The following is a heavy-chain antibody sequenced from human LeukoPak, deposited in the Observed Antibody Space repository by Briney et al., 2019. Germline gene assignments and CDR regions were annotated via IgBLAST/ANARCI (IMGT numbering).Heavy chain of an antibody. Sequence: GGSLRLSCAASGFTVSSNYMSWVRQAPGKGLEWVSVIYSGGSTYYADSVKGRFTISRDISKNTLYLQMNSLRAEDTAVYYCARDRPYDFWSGYPSSYYYYGMDVWGQGTTVTVSS. CDR3: ARDRPYDFWSGYPSSYYYYGMDV. D-gene: IGHD3-3*01. CDR1: GFTVSSNY. J-gene: IGHJ6*02. CDR2: IYSGGST. V-gene: IGHV3-66*01.